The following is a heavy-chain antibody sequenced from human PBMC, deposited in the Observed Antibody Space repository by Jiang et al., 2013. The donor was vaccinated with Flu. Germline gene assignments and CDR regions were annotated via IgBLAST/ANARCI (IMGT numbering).Heavy chain of an antibody. D-gene: IGHD2-21*01. J-gene: IGHJ4*02. CDR3: ARDGPFVGDFDY. Sequence: LSVKSRITINAETSKNQFSLQLNSVTPEDTAVYYCARDGPFVGDFDYWGQGTLVTVSS. V-gene: IGHV6-1*01.